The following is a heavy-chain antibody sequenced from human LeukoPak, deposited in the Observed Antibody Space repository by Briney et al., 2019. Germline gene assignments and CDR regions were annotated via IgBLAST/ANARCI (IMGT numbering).Heavy chain of an antibody. CDR1: GFTFSSYS. V-gene: IGHV3-21*01. Sequence: GGSLRLSCAASGFTFSSYSMNWVRQAPGKGLEWVSSISSSSSYIYYADSVKGRFTISRDNAKNSLYLQMNSLRVEDTAVYYCARSRDGYNFGYWGQGTLVTVSS. CDR3: ARSRDGYNFGY. D-gene: IGHD5-24*01. J-gene: IGHJ4*02. CDR2: ISSSSSYI.